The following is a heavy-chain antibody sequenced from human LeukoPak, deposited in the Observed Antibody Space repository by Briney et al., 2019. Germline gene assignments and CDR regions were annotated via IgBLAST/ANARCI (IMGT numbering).Heavy chain of an antibody. CDR1: GGSFSGYY. J-gene: IGHJ6*03. Sequence: PSETVSLTCAVYGGSFSGYYWSWIRQPSGKGLEWIGEIDHSGSTNYNPSLKSRVTISVDKSKNQFSLKLSSVTAADTAVYYCASVEGYYYYYMDVWGKGTTVTVSS. V-gene: IGHV4-34*01. CDR3: ASVEGYYYYYMDV. CDR2: IDHSGST.